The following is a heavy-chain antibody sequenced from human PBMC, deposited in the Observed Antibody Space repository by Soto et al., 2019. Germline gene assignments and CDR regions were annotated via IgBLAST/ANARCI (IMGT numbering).Heavy chain of an antibody. J-gene: IGHJ6*01. CDR2: IWYDVSNK. CDR1: GFTFSRYG. Sequence: QVQVVESGGGVVQAGRSLRLSCEVSGFTFSRYGMHWVRQAPGRGLAWVAFIWYDVSNKNYGDSVKGRCTVSRDALKNKLYLQMKSLRAEDTAVYYCARDMEVVTIVSTIVHHCAWSGMDGWGQGETGTVSS. CDR3: ARDMEVVTIVSTIVHHCAWSGMDG. D-gene: IGHD5-12*01. V-gene: IGHV3-33*01.